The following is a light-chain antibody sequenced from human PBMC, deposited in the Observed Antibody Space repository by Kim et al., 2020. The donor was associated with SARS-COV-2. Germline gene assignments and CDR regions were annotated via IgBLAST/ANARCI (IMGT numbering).Light chain of an antibody. CDR2: YDD. CDR3: QVWDSSSDHPV. CDR1: NIGSES. V-gene: IGLV3-21*01. Sequence: SYELTQPPSVSVAPGKTARITCGGNNIGSESVHWYQQKPGQAPVLVIFYDDDRPSGIPERISGSNSGNTATLTISRVEVGDEADYCCQVWDSSSDHPVFGGGTKLTVL. J-gene: IGLJ3*02.